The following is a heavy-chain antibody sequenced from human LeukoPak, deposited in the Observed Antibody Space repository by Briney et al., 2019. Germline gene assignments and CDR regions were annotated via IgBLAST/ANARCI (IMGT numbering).Heavy chain of an antibody. J-gene: IGHJ4*02. CDR3: ARDSLKNGYSYDYFDY. D-gene: IGHD5-18*01. V-gene: IGHV3-23*01. CDR1: GFTFSNYA. CDR2: ITTGGRP. Sequence: GGSLRLSCAASGFTFSNYAMSWVRQAPGKGLEWVSGITTGGRPYYADSVKGRFTISRDNSKNILYLQMNSLTAEDTAVYYCARDSLKNGYSYDYFDYWGQGTLVTVSS.